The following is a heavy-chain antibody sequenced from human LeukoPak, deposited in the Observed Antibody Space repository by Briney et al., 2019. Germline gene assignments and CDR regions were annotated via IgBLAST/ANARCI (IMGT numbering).Heavy chain of an antibody. J-gene: IGHJ5*02. CDR3: AKDQAVAGGGRGRFDP. D-gene: IGHD6-19*01. V-gene: IGHV3-23*01. Sequence: GGSLRLSCAASGFTFSSYAMHWVRQAPGKGLGGVSAISGSGGSTYYADSVKGRFTISRDNSKNTLYLQMNSLRAEDTAVYYCAKDQAVAGGGRGRFDPWGQGTLVTVSS. CDR1: GFTFSSYA. CDR2: ISGSGGST.